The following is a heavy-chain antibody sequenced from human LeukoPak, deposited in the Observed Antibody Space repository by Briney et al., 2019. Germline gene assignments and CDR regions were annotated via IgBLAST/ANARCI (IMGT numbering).Heavy chain of an antibody. J-gene: IGHJ4*02. D-gene: IGHD6-19*01. Sequence: GESLTLSCAASGFTFSNYAMSWVRQAPGKGLEWVSTISGSEGITYYAVSVKGGFTISRDNPKNTLSLQMNSLRAEATAVYYCAKVLATIGWYFDSWGQGTLVTVSS. V-gene: IGHV3-23*01. CDR2: ISGSEGIT. CDR3: AKVLATIGWYFDS. CDR1: GFTFSNYA.